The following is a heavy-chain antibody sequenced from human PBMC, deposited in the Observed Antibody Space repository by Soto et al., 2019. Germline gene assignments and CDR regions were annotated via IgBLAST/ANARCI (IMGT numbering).Heavy chain of an antibody. Sequence: SETLSLTCTVSGGSISNAAYSWSWIRQPPGKGLEWIGYIYPSGMPFYNPSLRSRVTISIDRSNDQFSLNLKSVTAADTAVYYCSRERGGYGLFDSWGQGTLVTVS. CDR1: GGSISNAAYS. V-gene: IGHV4-30-2*01. J-gene: IGHJ4*02. CDR2: IYPSGMP. CDR3: SRERGGYGLFDS. D-gene: IGHD5-18*01.